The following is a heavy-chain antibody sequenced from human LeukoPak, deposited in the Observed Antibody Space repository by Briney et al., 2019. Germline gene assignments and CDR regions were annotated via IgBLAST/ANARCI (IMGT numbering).Heavy chain of an antibody. V-gene: IGHV3-7*01. Sequence: GGSLRLSCAASGFTFSSYWMSWVRQPPGKGLEWVANIKQDESERYYVDSVKGRFTISRDNAKKSVYLQMNSLRGEDTAVYYCATDGGPFDDWGQGTLVSLSS. CDR3: ATDGGPFDD. D-gene: IGHD3-3*01. CDR1: GFTFSSYW. CDR2: IKQDESER. J-gene: IGHJ4*02.